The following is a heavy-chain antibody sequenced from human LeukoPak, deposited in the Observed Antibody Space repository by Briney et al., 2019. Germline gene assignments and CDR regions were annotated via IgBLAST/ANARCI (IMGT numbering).Heavy chain of an antibody. CDR2: IGGSGGNT. CDR1: GFSFTNYA. J-gene: IGHJ4*02. D-gene: IGHD3-22*01. Sequence: AGGSLRLSCAASGFSFTNYAMSWVRQAPGEGLEWVSGIGGSGGNTYYADSVKGRFTISGDSSKNVLYLQMNSLRAEDTAVYYCANLPYDSSGYWAYFDNWGQGTLVTVSS. CDR3: ANLPYDSSGYWAYFDN. V-gene: IGHV3-23*01.